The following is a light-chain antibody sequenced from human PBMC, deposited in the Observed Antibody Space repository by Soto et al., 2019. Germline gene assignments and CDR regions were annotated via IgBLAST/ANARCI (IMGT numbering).Light chain of an antibody. CDR1: SGSIASNY. V-gene: IGLV6-57*01. Sequence: NFMLTQPHSVSESPGKTVTISCTRSSGSIASNYVQWYQQRPGSSPTTVIYEDKQRPSGVPDRFSGSTDSSSNSASLTISGLKTEDEADYYCQSYDSSSSWVFGGGTKLTVL. CDR2: EDK. CDR3: QSYDSSSSWV. J-gene: IGLJ3*02.